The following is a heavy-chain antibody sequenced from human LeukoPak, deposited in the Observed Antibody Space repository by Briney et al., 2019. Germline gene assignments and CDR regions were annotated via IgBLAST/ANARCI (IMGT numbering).Heavy chain of an antibody. V-gene: IGHV3-23*01. Sequence: PGGSLRLSCAASGSTLNNYAMSWVRQAPGKGLEWVSIINNSGGSTYYADSVKGRFTISRDLSKNTLYLQMNSLRAEDTALYYCARKYSGTNPFDYWGQGTLVTVSS. CDR2: INNSGGST. CDR1: GSTLNNYA. CDR3: ARKYSGTNPFDY. J-gene: IGHJ4*02. D-gene: IGHD1-26*01.